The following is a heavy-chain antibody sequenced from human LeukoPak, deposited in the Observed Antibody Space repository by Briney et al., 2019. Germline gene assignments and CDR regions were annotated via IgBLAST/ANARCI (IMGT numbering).Heavy chain of an antibody. CDR1: GFTFSSYS. CDR2: ISYDGSNK. CDR3: AKVGYSSSGCFDY. Sequence: GGSLRLSCAASGFTFSSYSMNWVRQAPGKGLEWVAVISYDGSNKYYADSVKGRFTISRDNSKNTLYLQMNSLRAEDTAVYYCAKVGYSSSGCFDYWGQGTLVTVSS. D-gene: IGHD6-6*01. V-gene: IGHV3-30*18. J-gene: IGHJ4*02.